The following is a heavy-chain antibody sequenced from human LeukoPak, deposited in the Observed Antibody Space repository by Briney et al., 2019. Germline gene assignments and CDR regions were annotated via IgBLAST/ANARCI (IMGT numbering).Heavy chain of an antibody. CDR3: ARVARDGAFDY. D-gene: IGHD5-24*01. Sequence: SETLSLTGTVSGGSISSSSYYWGWIRQPPGKGLEWIGSIYYSGSTYYNPSLKSRVTISVDTSKNQFSLKLSSVTAADTAVYYCARVARDGAFDYWGQGTLVTVSS. CDR2: IYYSGST. J-gene: IGHJ4*02. CDR1: GGSISSSSYY. V-gene: IGHV4-39*07.